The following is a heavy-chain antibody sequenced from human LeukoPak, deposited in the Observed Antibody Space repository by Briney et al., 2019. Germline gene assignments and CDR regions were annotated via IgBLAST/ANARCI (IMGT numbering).Heavy chain of an antibody. J-gene: IGHJ4*02. D-gene: IGHD6-19*01. CDR3: ARRAVAGSFDY. Sequence: PSETLSLTCAVYGGSSSGYYWSWIRQPPGKGLEWIGEINHSGSTNYNPSLKSRVTISVDTSKNQFSLKLSSVTAADTAVYYCARRAVAGSFDYWGQGTLVTVSS. V-gene: IGHV4-34*01. CDR2: INHSGST. CDR1: GGSSSGYY.